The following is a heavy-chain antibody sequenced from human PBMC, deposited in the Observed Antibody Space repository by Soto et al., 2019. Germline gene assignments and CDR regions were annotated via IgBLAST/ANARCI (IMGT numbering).Heavy chain of an antibody. CDR2: INAGNGNT. J-gene: IGHJ5*02. V-gene: IGHV1-3*01. CDR3: ARDGYDSSGYYPPGYNWFDP. D-gene: IGHD3-22*01. CDR1: GYTFTSYA. Sequence: VASVKVSCKASGYTFTSYAMHWVRQAPGQRLEWMGWINAGNGNTKYSQKFQGRVTITRDTSASTAYMELSSLRSEDTAVYYCARDGYDSSGYYPPGYNWFDPWGQGTLVTVSS.